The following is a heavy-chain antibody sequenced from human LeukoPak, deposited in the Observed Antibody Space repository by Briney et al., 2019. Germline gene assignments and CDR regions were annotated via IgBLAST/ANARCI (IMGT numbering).Heavy chain of an antibody. V-gene: IGHV3-23*01. D-gene: IGHD1-26*01. CDR3: ARSSGNYWAAPFDY. CDR2: ISGSGGSI. Sequence: GGSLRLSCAASGFIFSSYAMSWVRQAPGKGLEWVSAISGSGGSIYYADSVKGRFTISRDNSKSPVYLQMNSLRAEDTAVYYCARSSGNYWAAPFDYWGQGTLVTVSS. CDR1: GFIFSSYA. J-gene: IGHJ4*02.